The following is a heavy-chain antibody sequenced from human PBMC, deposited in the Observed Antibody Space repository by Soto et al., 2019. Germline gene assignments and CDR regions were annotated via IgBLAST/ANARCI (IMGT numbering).Heavy chain of an antibody. CDR1: GGSISVYY. CDR2: IYASGSP. V-gene: IGHV4-59*01. Sequence: SETLSLTCTISGGSISVYYWSWVRQPPGHELEWIGYIYASGSPYYNPSLRSRVTISADTSKNQISLKLTSPTAADTAVYYCARGVESSLPRYCGRGTLVTVSS. J-gene: IGHJ4*02. D-gene: IGHD3-3*01. CDR3: ARGVESSLPRY.